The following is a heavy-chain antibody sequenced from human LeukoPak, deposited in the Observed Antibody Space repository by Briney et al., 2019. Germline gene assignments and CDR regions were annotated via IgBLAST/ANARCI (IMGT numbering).Heavy chain of an antibody. CDR2: INHSGST. D-gene: IGHD6-19*01. V-gene: IGHV4-34*01. J-gene: IGHJ2*01. CDR3: ASLRGSSGINWYFDL. Sequence: PSETLSLTCAVYGGSFSGYYWSWIRQPPGKGLEWIGEINHSGSTNYNPSLKSRVTISVDTSKNQFSLKLSSVTAADTAVYYCASLRGSSGINWYFDLWGRGTLVTVSS. CDR1: GGSFSGYY.